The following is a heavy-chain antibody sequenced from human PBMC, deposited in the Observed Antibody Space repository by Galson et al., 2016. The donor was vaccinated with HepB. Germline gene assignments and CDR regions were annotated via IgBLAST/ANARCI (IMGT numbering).Heavy chain of an antibody. CDR2: ITSNGDNT. V-gene: IGHV3-64*01. Sequence: SLRLSCAASGFTFSSYAMHWVRQAPGKGLEYISAITSNGDNTYYANSVKGSFTITRDNSKNTLYLQMGSRRAEDRAVYYCARRRISGPTDAYDSWGQGTLFTVSS. D-gene: IGHD1-7*01. CDR3: ARRRISGPTDAYDS. J-gene: IGHJ4*02. CDR1: GFTFSSYA.